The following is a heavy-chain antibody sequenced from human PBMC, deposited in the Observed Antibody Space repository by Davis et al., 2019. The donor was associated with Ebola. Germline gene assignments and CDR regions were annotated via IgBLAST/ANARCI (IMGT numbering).Heavy chain of an antibody. CDR1: GYTFTSYG. J-gene: IGHJ4*02. CDR2: IIPIFGTA. CDR3: ASETYYYDSSGYYGVVGPLY. V-gene: IGHV1-69*06. Sequence: SVKVSCKASGYTFTSYGISWVRQAPGQGLEWMGGIIPIFGTANYAQKFQGRVTITADKSTSTAYMELSSLRSEDTAVYYCASETYYYDSSGYYGVVGPLYWGQGTLVTVSS. D-gene: IGHD3-22*01.